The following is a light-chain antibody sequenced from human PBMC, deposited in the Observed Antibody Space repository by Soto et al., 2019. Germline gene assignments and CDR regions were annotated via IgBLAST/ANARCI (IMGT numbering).Light chain of an antibody. CDR3: QAWERTYV. CDR2: QDS. Sequence: SYELTQPPSVSVSPGQTASITCSGDKLGDKYASWYQQKPRQSPVLVIYQDSKRPSGIPERFSGSNSGNTATLTISGTKAMDEADYYCQAWERTYVFGAGTKLTVL. V-gene: IGLV3-1*01. CDR1: KLGDKY. J-gene: IGLJ1*01.